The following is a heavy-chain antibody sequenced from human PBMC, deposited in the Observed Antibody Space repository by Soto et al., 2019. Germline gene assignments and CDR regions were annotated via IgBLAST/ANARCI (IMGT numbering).Heavy chain of an antibody. Sequence: EVQLVESGGGLVQPGGSLRLSCLASEFTFNTYWMNWVRQAPGRGVEWVANIKDDGSEKNYVDSVKGRFTISRDNAKNSLYLQMNSLRGEDTAVYSCARDWGTPGRGSAVGYYYHYGMDVWGQGTTVTVSS. V-gene: IGHV3-7*05. J-gene: IGHJ6*02. CDR1: EFTFNTYW. CDR3: ARDWGTPGRGSAVGYYYHYGMDV. D-gene: IGHD6-19*01. CDR2: IKDDGSEK.